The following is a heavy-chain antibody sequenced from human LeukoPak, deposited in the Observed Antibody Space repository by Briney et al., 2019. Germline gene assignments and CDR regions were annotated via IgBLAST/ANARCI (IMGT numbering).Heavy chain of an antibody. J-gene: IGHJ2*01. D-gene: IGHD3-22*01. Sequence: SETLSLTCAVYGGSFRGFYWTWIRQSPGKGLEWIGEINHSGSSSYNPSLKSRIMISVDMSKNQFSLKLTSVTAADTAVYYCARRNRYFYDSTAHWYFDLWGRGTLVTVSS. CDR2: INHSGSS. V-gene: IGHV4-34*01. CDR3: ARRNRYFYDSTAHWYFDL. CDR1: GGSFRGFY.